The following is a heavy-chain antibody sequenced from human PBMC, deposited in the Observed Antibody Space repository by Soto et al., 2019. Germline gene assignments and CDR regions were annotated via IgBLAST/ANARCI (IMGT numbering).Heavy chain of an antibody. CDR1: GFTFNSYA. D-gene: IGHD2-2*01. Sequence: PGGSLRLSCAASGFTFNSYAMNWVRQAPGEGLEWVTTINGGSTPYYADSVKGRFTISRDNSKNTLYLQMNSLRAEDTAVYYCAREVSRNIVVVPAAIDYWGQGTLVTVSS. CDR3: AREVSRNIVVVPAAIDY. J-gene: IGHJ4*02. V-gene: IGHV3-23*01. CDR2: INGGSTP.